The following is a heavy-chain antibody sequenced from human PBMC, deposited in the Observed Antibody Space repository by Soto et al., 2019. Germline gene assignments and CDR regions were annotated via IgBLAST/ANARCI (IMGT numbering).Heavy chain of an antibody. Sequence: EVQLVESGGGLVRPGGSLRLSCAASGFTFSYYWMHWVRQAPGKGVVWVSRINSDGSSTTYAHFVKGRFIISRDNASNTVDLQMNSVRVEDTAVYYCARGDRGAFDLWGQGTVVTVSS. V-gene: IGHV3-74*01. J-gene: IGHJ3*01. CDR1: GFTFSYYW. D-gene: IGHD1-26*01. CDR2: INSDGSST. CDR3: ARGDRGAFDL.